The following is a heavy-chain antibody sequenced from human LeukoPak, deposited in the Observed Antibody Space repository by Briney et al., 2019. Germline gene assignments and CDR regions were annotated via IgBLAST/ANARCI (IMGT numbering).Heavy chain of an antibody. Sequence: PSETLSLTCTVTGGSISSSSHYWGWIRRAPGKGLEWIGSIFYRGSTNYNPSLESRVTISVDTSKNHFSLKLTSVIAADTAVYFCARQGIAVAGSYYFDYWGQGTLVTVSS. V-gene: IGHV4-39*01. D-gene: IGHD6-19*01. CDR2: IFYRGST. CDR1: GGSISSSSHY. CDR3: ARQGIAVAGSYYFDY. J-gene: IGHJ4*02.